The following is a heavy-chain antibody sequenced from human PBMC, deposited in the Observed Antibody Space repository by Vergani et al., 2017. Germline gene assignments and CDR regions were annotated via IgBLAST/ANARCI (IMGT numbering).Heavy chain of an antibody. CDR2: IYSTGST. Sequence: QVQLQESGPGLVKPSQTLSLTCSVSGDSISSGVYYWNWIRQHPGKGLEWIGYIYSTGSTQHNPSLRRRINMSVDTSKNQFSLKLSSVTAADTAVYYCARDSGGCVWGRYEAWFDPWGQGSLVTVSS. D-gene: IGHD3-16*01. J-gene: IGHJ5*02. CDR3: ARDSGGCVWGRYEAWFDP. CDR1: GDSISSGVYY. V-gene: IGHV4-31*03.